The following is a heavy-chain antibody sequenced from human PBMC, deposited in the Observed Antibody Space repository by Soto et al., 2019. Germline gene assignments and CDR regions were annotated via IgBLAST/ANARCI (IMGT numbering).Heavy chain of an antibody. Sequence: PGGSLRLSCAASGYTVSSNYMSWVRHAPGKGLEWVSVIYSGGSTYYADSVKGRFTISRDNPKNTLYLQMNSLRAEDTAVYYCAKARPSGSHSYYYYYGMDVWGQGTTVTVSS. CDR3: AKARPSGSHSYYYYYGMDV. CDR2: IYSGGST. CDR1: GYTVSSNY. J-gene: IGHJ6*02. D-gene: IGHD5-12*01. V-gene: IGHV3-53*05.